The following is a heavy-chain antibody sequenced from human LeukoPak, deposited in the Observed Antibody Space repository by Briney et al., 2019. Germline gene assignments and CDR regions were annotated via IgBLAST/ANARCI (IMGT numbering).Heavy chain of an antibody. CDR2: ISGSGGST. V-gene: IGHV3-23*01. CDR3: AKSPPKLLWFGELGSFDY. J-gene: IGHJ4*02. Sequence: GGSLRLSCAASGFTFSSYGMSWVRQAPGKGLGWVSAISGSGGSTCYADSVKGRFTISRDNSKNTLYLQMNSLRAEDTAVYYCAKSPPKLLWFGELGSFDYWGQGTLVTVSS. D-gene: IGHD3-10*01. CDR1: GFTFSSYG.